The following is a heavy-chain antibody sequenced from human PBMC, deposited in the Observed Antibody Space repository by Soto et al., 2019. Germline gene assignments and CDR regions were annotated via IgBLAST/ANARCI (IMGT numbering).Heavy chain of an antibody. D-gene: IGHD6-13*01. Sequence: QLQLQESGPGLVKPSETLSLTCTVSGGFISSGSYYWGWVRQPPGKGLEWIGSIYYSGSTYYNPSLKRRVTISVDTSKKQFSLKLSSVTAADTAVYYCARHTRVAATSTNWFDPWGQGTLVTVSS. J-gene: IGHJ5*02. CDR3: ARHTRVAATSTNWFDP. CDR2: IYYSGST. CDR1: GGFISSGSYY. V-gene: IGHV4-39*01.